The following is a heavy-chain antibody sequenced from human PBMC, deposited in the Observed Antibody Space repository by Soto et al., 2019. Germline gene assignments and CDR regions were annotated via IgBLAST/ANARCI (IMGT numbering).Heavy chain of an antibody. CDR1: GGTFSSYA. V-gene: IGHV1-69*06. D-gene: IGHD6-19*01. J-gene: IGHJ4*02. CDR3: SREHYSSCRKYFDY. CDR2: IITIVGTA. Sequence: QVQLVQSGAEVKKPGSSVKVSCEASGGTFSSYAISWVRQAPGQGLEWMGGIITIVGTANDAQKLQGRVKITADKSTSTAYMELSSLRSEDTALYYCSREHYSSCRKYFDYWGQGTLVTVSS.